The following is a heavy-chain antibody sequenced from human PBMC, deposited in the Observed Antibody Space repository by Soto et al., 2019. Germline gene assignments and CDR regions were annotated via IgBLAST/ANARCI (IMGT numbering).Heavy chain of an antibody. CDR2: INHSGST. CDR3: ARGRGKYYDSSGYYYCFDP. V-gene: IGHV4-34*01. CDR1: GGSFSGYY. J-gene: IGHJ5*02. D-gene: IGHD3-22*01. Sequence: PSETLSLTCAVYGGSFSGYYWSWIRQPPGRGLEWIGEINHSGSTNYNPSLKSRVTISVDTSKNQFSLKLSSVTAADTAVYYCARGRGKYYDSSGYYYCFDPWGQGTLVTVSS.